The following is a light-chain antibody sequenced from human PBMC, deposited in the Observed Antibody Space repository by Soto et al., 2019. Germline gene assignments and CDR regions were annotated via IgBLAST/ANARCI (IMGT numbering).Light chain of an antibody. J-gene: IGKJ3*01. V-gene: IGKV1-27*01. CDR2: ASS. CDR1: QGVSNN. CDR3: QQYSSAPPFT. Sequence: DILMTQSPASLSSSVGDRATITCRASQGVSNNLGWYQQKPGKGPKLLIYASSTLPSGLPSRFSGSGSGTEFTLTISSLEPEDVATYYCQQYSSAPPFTFGPGTKVDIK.